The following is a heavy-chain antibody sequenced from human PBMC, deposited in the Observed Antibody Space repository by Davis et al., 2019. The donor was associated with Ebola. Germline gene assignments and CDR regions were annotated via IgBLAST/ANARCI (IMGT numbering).Heavy chain of an antibody. J-gene: IGHJ4*02. Sequence: SETLSLTCTVSGGSISSGGYYWSWIRQHPGKGLEWIGYIYYSGSTNYNPSLKSRVTISVDTSKNQFSLKLSSVTAADTAVYYCARWRITTGLDYWGQGTLVTVSS. V-gene: IGHV4-61*08. CDR1: GGSISSGGYY. CDR3: ARWRITTGLDY. CDR2: IYYSGST. D-gene: IGHD1-1*01.